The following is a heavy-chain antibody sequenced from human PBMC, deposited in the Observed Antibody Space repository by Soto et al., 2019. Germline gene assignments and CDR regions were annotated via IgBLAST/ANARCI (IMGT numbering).Heavy chain of an antibody. D-gene: IGHD3-16*02. CDR1: GFPFSSYS. V-gene: IGHV3-21*01. J-gene: IGHJ4*02. Sequence: GGSLRLSCAASGFPFSSYSMNWVGQAPGQGLEWVSSISSSSSYIYYADSVKGRFTISRDNAKNSLYLQMNSLRAEDTAVYYCARDVAFYDYVWGSYRSPDFDYWGQGTLVTVSS. CDR2: ISSSSSYI. CDR3: ARDVAFYDYVWGSYRSPDFDY.